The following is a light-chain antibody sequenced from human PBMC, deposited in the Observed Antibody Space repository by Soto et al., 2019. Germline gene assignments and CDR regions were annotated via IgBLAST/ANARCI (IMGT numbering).Light chain of an antibody. V-gene: IGKV1-17*01. CDR1: QNVITY. CDR3: QQYNSYSPRT. J-gene: IGKJ1*01. Sequence: DMQMSQAPSCLGTSVGHRVTSTCRASQNVITYLNWYQQKPGKAPKLLIYAASSLQSGVPLRFSGSGSGTEFTLTISSLQPDDFATYYCQQYNSYSPRTVGQGTKVEIK. CDR2: AAS.